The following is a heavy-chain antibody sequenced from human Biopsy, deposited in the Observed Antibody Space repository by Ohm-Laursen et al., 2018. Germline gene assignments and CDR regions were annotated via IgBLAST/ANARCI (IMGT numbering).Heavy chain of an antibody. V-gene: IGHV4-59*02. CDR1: GDSVTKYY. CDR3: ARDSGILNYGNFKYYHYYGMDV. D-gene: IGHD4-11*01. J-gene: IGHJ6*02. CDR2: IYYSVMT. Sequence: GTLSLTCIVSGDSVTKYYWSWIRQPPGKGLEWIGHIYYSVMTNYNPSLQSRVSISVDTSRNQVSLTLSTVTAADTAVYYCARDSGILNYGNFKYYHYYGMDVWGQGTKVTVSS.